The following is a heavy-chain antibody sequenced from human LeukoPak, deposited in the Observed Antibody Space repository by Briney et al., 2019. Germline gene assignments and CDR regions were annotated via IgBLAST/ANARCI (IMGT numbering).Heavy chain of an antibody. CDR2: INTDGSST. Sequence: PGGSLRLSCAASGSTFSSYWMHWVRQAPGKGLVWVSRINTDGSSTSYADSVKGRFTISRDNAKNPLYLQMNSLRAEDTAVYYCARDPGYCSSTSCYATDYFDYWGQGTLVTVSS. J-gene: IGHJ4*02. CDR1: GSTFSSYW. CDR3: ARDPGYCSSTSCYATDYFDY. D-gene: IGHD2-2*01. V-gene: IGHV3-74*01.